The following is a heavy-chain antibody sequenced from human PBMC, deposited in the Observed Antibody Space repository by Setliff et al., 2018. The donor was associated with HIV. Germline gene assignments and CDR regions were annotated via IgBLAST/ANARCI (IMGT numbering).Heavy chain of an antibody. Sequence: SETLSLTCAVYNGSFSEYYWTWVRQPPGKELEWIGEISHGGCSTYNPPLKSRVAISVDTSKNQFSLKLSSVTAADTAVYYCARDHGGAVAASDAFDIWGQGTMVTVSS. D-gene: IGHD6-19*01. CDR3: ARDHGGAVAASDAFDI. CDR1: NGSFSEYY. V-gene: IGHV4-34*01. J-gene: IGHJ3*02. CDR2: ISHGGCS.